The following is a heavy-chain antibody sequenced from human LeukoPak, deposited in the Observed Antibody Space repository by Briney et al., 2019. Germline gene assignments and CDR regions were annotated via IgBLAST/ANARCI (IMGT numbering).Heavy chain of an antibody. D-gene: IGHD4-17*01. V-gene: IGHV4-61*02. J-gene: IGHJ4*02. CDR2: IYTSGST. CDR3: AAMTTVTMYSYFFDS. CDR1: GNSISSGDNY. Sequence: PSETLSLTCTVSGNSISSGDNYWSRIRQPAGKGLEWIGRIYTSGSTNYNPSLKSRVTISGDTSKNQFSLRLTSVTAADTAIYYCAAMTTVTMYSYFFDSWGQGTLLTVSS.